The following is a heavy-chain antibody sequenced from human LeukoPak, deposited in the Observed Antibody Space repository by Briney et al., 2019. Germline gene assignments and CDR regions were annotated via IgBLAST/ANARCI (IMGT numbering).Heavy chain of an antibody. Sequence: GGSLRLSCAASGFTFSSYSMHWARHAPGKGLEWVSGISWNSGSIGYADSVKGRFTISRDNAKNSLYLQMNSLRAEDTALYYCAKDETGTTFAGFDYWGQGTLVTVSS. CDR1: GFTFSSYS. J-gene: IGHJ4*02. CDR3: AKDETGTTFAGFDY. D-gene: IGHD1-7*01. CDR2: ISWNSGSI. V-gene: IGHV3-9*01.